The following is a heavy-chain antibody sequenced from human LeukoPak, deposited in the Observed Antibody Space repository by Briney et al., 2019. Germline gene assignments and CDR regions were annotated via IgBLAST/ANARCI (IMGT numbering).Heavy chain of an antibody. D-gene: IGHD1-7*01. Sequence: PSETLSLTCTVSGDSISSYSWSWIRQPPGKGLDWIGYISYSGSTNYNPSLKSRVTISLDTSKNQFSLKLSSVTAADTAVYYCARLITGTTTAFGIWGQGTMVTVSS. J-gene: IGHJ3*02. CDR3: ARLITGTTTAFGI. CDR1: GDSISSYS. V-gene: IGHV4-59*01. CDR2: ISYSGST.